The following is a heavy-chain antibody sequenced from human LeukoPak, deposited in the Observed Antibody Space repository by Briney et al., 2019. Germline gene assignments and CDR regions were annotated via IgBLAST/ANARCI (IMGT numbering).Heavy chain of an antibody. CDR2: ISTSSSYI. V-gene: IGHV3-21*01. CDR3: VRSTPSQHYPNGVCFTGGDAFDI. Sequence: PGGSLRLSCAASGFTFSSYNMNWVRQAPGKGLEWVSSISTSSSYIYYADSVKGRFTISRDNAKNSLYLQMNSLGADDTAVYYCVRSTPSQHYPNGVCFTGGDAFDIWGQGTMVTVSS. J-gene: IGHJ3*02. D-gene: IGHD2-8*01. CDR1: GFTFSSYN.